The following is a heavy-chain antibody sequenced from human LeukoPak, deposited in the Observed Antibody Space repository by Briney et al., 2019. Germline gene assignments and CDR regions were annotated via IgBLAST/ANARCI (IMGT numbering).Heavy chain of an antibody. V-gene: IGHV4-59*01. CDR1: GGSISNYF. CDR3: ARFPGGAEYRHYYYMDV. D-gene: IGHD1-14*01. CDR2: IYYSETT. Sequence: SETLSLTCSVSGGSISNYFWSWIRQPPGKGLACIGFIYYSETTNYNPSFKSRVTISVDTSKNQFSLKLNSVTAADTAVYYCARFPGGAEYRHYYYMDVWGKGTTVTVSS. J-gene: IGHJ6*03.